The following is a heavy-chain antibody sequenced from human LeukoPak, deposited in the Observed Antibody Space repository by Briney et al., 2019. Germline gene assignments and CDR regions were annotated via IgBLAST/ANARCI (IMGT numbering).Heavy chain of an antibody. CDR1: GGSFSGYY. V-gene: IGHV4-34*01. CDR3: AREPSSGCFY. D-gene: IGHD6-19*01. J-gene: IGHJ4*02. Sequence: SETLSLTCAVYGGSFSGYYWSWIRQPPGKGLEWIGEINHSGSTYYNPSLKSRVTISVDTSKNQFSLKLSSVTAADTAVYYCAREPSSGCFYWGQGTLVTVSS. CDR2: INHSGST.